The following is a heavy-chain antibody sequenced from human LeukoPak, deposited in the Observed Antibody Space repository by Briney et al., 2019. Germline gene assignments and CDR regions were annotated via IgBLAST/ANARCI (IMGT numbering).Heavy chain of an antibody. Sequence: GASVTVSYTASGYFFPMYGLNWVRQAPRQGREWMGWVSVSNGHANYEKKFQVRVTMTTETSTSAAYMELRSLRADDTAVYYCARDRVVGAIDGFDIWGQGTMVTVSS. J-gene: IGHJ3*02. D-gene: IGHD1-26*01. CDR1: GYFFPMYG. V-gene: IGHV1-18*01. CDR3: ARDRVVGAIDGFDI. CDR2: VSVSNGHA.